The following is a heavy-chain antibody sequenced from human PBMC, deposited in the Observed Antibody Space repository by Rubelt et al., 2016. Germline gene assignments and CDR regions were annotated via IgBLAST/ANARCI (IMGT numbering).Heavy chain of an antibody. CDR2: VYFSGNT. J-gene: IGHJ4*02. D-gene: IGHD2-2*01. V-gene: IGHV4-39*01. CDR1: GASIITSTYY. Sequence: QLQLQESGPGLVRPSETLSLTCSVSGASIITSTYYWGWIRQPPGKGLEWIGGVYFSGNTYYSPSLKSRVTISVDTSKRQFSLTLSSLTAADTAVYYFARLSRYCSSSTCYYFDFWGQGTLVTVSS. CDR3: ARLSRYCSSSTCYYFDF.